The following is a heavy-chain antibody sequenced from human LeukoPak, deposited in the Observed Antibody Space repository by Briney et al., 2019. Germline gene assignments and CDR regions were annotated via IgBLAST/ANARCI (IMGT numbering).Heavy chain of an antibody. Sequence: GGSLRLSCAASGFTFTNYAVSWVRQAPGKGLEWVSYISSSGSTIYYADSVKGRFTISRDNAKNSLYLQMNSLRAEDTAVYYCARDNTIFCLDPWGQGTLVTVSS. CDR2: ISSSGSTI. J-gene: IGHJ5*02. V-gene: IGHV3-11*01. CDR3: ARDNTIFCLDP. D-gene: IGHD3-9*01. CDR1: GFTFTNYA.